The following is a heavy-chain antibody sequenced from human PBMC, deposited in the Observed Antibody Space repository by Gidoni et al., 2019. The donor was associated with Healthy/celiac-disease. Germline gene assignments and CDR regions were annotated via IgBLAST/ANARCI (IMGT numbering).Heavy chain of an antibody. CDR1: GFPLSTSGVG. J-gene: IGHJ3*02. V-gene: IGHV2-5*02. D-gene: IGHD1-26*01. CDR2: IYWDDDK. CDR3: AHLRIGGDAFDI. Sequence: QITLKESGPTLVKPTQTLTLTCTFSGFPLSTSGVGVGWIRQPPGKALEWLALIYWDDDKRYSPSLKSRLTITKDTSKNQVVLTMTNMDPVDTATYYCAHLRIGGDAFDIWGQGTMVTVSS.